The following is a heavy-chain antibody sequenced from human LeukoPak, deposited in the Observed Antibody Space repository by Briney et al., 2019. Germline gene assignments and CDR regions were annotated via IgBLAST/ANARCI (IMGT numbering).Heavy chain of an antibody. Sequence: QTGGSLRLSCAASGFTFNSYGMHWVRQAPGKGLEWVAFIRFDGSDKYYADSVKGRFTISRDNSKNTLYLQMNSLRAEDTAVYYCARDQYYYGSGSYIDYWGQGTLVTVSS. V-gene: IGHV3-30*02. CDR3: ARDQYYYGSGSYIDY. J-gene: IGHJ4*02. D-gene: IGHD3-10*01. CDR2: IRFDGSDK. CDR1: GFTFNSYG.